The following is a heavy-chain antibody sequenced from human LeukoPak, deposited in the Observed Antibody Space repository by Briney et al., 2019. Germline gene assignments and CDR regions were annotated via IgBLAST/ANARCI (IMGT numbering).Heavy chain of an antibody. Sequence: GGSLRLSCAASGFTFSSYGIHWVRQAPGKGLEWVAFIRYDGSNKYYADSVKGRFTISRDSSKNTLYLQMNSLRAEDTAVYYCAKDGEAYDGYSLRIFDYWGQGTLVTVSS. CDR3: AKDGEAYDGYSLRIFDY. D-gene: IGHD5-24*01. V-gene: IGHV3-30*02. J-gene: IGHJ4*02. CDR2: IRYDGSNK. CDR1: GFTFSSYG.